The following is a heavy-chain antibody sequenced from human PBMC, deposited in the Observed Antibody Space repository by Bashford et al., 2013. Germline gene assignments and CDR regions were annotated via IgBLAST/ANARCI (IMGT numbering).Heavy chain of an antibody. CDR2: IIPIFGTA. Sequence: WVRQAPGQGLEWMGGIIPIFGTANYAQKFQGRVTITADESTSTAYMELSSLRSEDTAVYYCTNHDPTAQVAAGAFDIWGQGTMVTVSS. D-gene: IGHD2-15*01. V-gene: IGHV1-69*01. CDR3: TNHDPTAQVAAGAFDI. J-gene: IGHJ3*02.